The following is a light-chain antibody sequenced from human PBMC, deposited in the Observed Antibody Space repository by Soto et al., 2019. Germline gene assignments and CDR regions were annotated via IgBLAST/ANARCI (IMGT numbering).Light chain of an antibody. J-gene: IGLJ1*01. CDR1: SSNIGGNS. V-gene: IGLV1-51*01. CDR2: DDN. Sequence: QSVLTQPPSVSAAPGQKVTISCSGSSSNIGGNSVSWYQQLPATAPKLLIYDDNKRPSGIPDRFSGSKSGTSATLGITGFQTGDEADYYGGSWDSSLSAYVFGTGTKVTVL. CDR3: GSWDSSLSAYV.